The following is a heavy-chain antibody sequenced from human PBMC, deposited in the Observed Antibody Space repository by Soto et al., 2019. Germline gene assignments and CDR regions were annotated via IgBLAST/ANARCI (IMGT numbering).Heavy chain of an antibody. CDR3: ARDRLGGMDV. CDR1: GFTFSSYE. Sequence: EVQLVESGGGLVQPGGSLRLSCAASGFTFSSYEMNWVRQAPGKGLEWVSYISSSGSTIYYADSVKGRFTISRDNAKNSLYLQMNSLGAEDTAVYYCARDRLGGMDVWGQGTTVTVSS. J-gene: IGHJ6*02. V-gene: IGHV3-48*03. D-gene: IGHD2-21*01. CDR2: ISSSGSTI.